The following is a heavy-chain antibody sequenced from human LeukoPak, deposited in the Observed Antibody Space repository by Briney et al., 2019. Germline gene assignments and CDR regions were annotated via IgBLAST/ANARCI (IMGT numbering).Heavy chain of an antibody. V-gene: IGHV3-74*01. CDR1: GFTFSSYW. CDR2: ISGDGSNR. Sequence: GGSLRLSCAASGFTFSSYWMHWVRQSPGKGLVWVSCISGDGSNRRYADSVKGRFTISRDNAKDTLYLQLDSLRVVDTAVYYCTGPGGGGSHMAFDPWGQGTLVTVSS. J-gene: IGHJ5*02. CDR3: TGPGGGGSHMAFDP. D-gene: IGHD2-15*01.